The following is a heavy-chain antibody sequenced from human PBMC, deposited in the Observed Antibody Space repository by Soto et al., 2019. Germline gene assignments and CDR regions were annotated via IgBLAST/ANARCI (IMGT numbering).Heavy chain of an antibody. CDR2: IYYSGST. CDR3: ASGYYDFWSGHYYYGMDV. V-gene: IGHV4-39*01. Sequence: PSETLSLTCTVSGGSISSSSYYWGWIRQPPGKGLEWIGSIYYSGSTYYNPSLKSRVTISVDTSKNQFSLKLSSVTAADTAVYYCASGYYDFWSGHYYYGMDVWGQGTTVTVS. D-gene: IGHD3-3*01. CDR1: GGSISSSSYY. J-gene: IGHJ6*02.